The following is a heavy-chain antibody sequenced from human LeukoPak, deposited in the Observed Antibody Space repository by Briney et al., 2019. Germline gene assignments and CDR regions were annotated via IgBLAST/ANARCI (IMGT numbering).Heavy chain of an antibody. CDR2: IRYDGSNK. D-gene: IGHD3-9*01. CDR1: GFTFSSYG. CDR3: ATLSGLRYFDWLSYRPYYFDY. J-gene: IGHJ4*02. V-gene: IGHV3-30*02. Sequence: PGGSLRLSCAASGFTFSSYGMHWVRQAPGKGLEWVAFIRYDGSNKYYADSVKGRFTISRDNSKNTLYLQMNSLRAEGTAVYYCATLSGLRYFDWLSYRPYYFDYWGQGTLVTVSS.